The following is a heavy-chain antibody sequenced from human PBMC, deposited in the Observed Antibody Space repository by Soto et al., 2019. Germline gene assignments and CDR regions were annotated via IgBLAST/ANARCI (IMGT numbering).Heavy chain of an antibody. Sequence: QVQLVQSGAEVKKPGASVKVSCKASGYTFTSYYMHWVRQAPGQGLEWMGIINPSGGSTSYAQKFQGRVTMTRDTSTSTVYMELSSLRSEDTAVYYCARAPNYYDSSGYYQNDYWGQGTLVTVSS. CDR1: GYTFTSYY. D-gene: IGHD3-22*01. CDR2: INPSGGST. CDR3: ARAPNYYDSSGYYQNDY. J-gene: IGHJ4*02. V-gene: IGHV1-46*01.